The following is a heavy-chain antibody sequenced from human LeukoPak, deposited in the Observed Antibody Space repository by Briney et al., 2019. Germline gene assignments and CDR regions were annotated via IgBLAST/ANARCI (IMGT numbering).Heavy chain of an antibody. D-gene: IGHD3-16*01. V-gene: IGHV3-7*05. J-gene: IGHJ4*02. CDR1: GFTFSSSW. CDR2: INQDGSEQ. CDR3: VRGAGGMDY. Sequence: GRSLRLSCAASGFTFSSSWMSWVRQAPGKGLEWVANINQDGSEQYYVDSVKGRFTISRDNAKSSLYLQMNSLRDEDTAAYYCVRGAGGMDYWGQGALVTVSS.